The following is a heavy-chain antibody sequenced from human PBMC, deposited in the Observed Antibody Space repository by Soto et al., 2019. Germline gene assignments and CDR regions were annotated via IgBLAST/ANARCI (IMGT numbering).Heavy chain of an antibody. D-gene: IGHD5-12*01. CDR3: AREEGGGYDHRWFDP. J-gene: IGHJ5*02. V-gene: IGHV4-31*03. Sequence: QVQLQESGPGLVKPSQTLSLTCTVSGGSISSGGYYWSWIRQHPGKGLEWIGYIYYSGSTYYNPSLKSRVTISVDTSKNQFSMKLSSVTAADTAVYYCAREEGGGYDHRWFDPWGQGTLVTVSS. CDR1: GGSISSGGYY. CDR2: IYYSGST.